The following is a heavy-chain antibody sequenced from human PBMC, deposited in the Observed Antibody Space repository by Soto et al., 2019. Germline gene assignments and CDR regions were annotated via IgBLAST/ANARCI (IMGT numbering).Heavy chain of an antibody. Sequence: ASVKVSCKASGYTFTGYYMHWVRQAPGQGLEWMGWINPNSGGTNYAQKFQGRVTMTRDTSISTAYMELSRLRPDDTAVYYCARAYYYGSGGGWFDPWGQGTLVTVYS. CDR3: ARAYYYGSGGGWFDP. V-gene: IGHV1-2*02. J-gene: IGHJ5*02. CDR2: INPNSGGT. CDR1: GYTFTGYY. D-gene: IGHD3-10*01.